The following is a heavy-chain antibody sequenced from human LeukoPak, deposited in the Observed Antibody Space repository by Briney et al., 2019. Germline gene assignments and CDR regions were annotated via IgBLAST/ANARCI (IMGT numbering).Heavy chain of an antibody. CDR3: ARGVDSSGTALDY. D-gene: IGHD3-22*01. Sequence: GGSLRLSCAASGLTFSSYAMHWVRQAPGKGLEWVAVISYDGSNKYYADSVKGRFTISRDNSKNTLYLQMNSLRAEDTAVYYCARGVDSSGTALDYWGQGTLVTVSS. J-gene: IGHJ4*02. CDR1: GLTFSSYA. CDR2: ISYDGSNK. V-gene: IGHV3-30*04.